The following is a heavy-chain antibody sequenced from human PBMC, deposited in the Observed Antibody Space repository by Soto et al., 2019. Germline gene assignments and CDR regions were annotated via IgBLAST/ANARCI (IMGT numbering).Heavy chain of an antibody. V-gene: IGHV1-18*01. CDR1: DYTFTSYG. CDR3: ARATGEIVVVPAAMGGSYYYYYYMDV. CDR2: ISAYNGNT. J-gene: IGHJ6*03. Sequence: ASVKVSCKASDYTFTSYGISWVRQAPGQGLEWMGWISAYNGNTNYAQKLQGRVTMTTDTSTSTAYMELRSLRSDDTAVYYCARATGEIVVVPAAMGGSYYYYYYMDVWGKGTTVTVSS. D-gene: IGHD2-2*01.